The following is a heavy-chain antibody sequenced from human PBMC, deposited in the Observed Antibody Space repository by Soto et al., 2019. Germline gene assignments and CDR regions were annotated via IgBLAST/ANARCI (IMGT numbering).Heavy chain of an antibody. CDR1: GFTFGSHA. D-gene: IGHD2-2*01. CDR2: ITGTGGST. CDR3: ARGQYQLLLLAFDF. V-gene: IGHV3-23*01. J-gene: IGHJ3*01. Sequence: EVQLLESGGGLVQPGGSLRLSCAASGFTFGSHAMSWVRQAPGKGLEWLATITGTGGSTYYADSVKGRFTISRDNSKNTLYLQMNSLRAEDTAVYCCARGQYQLLLLAFDFWGQGTMVTVSS.